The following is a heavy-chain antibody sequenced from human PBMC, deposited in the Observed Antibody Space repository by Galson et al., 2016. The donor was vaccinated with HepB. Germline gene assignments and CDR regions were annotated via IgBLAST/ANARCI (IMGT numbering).Heavy chain of an antibody. D-gene: IGHD1-26*01. Sequence: SLRLSCAASGFTFSSYIMNWVRQAPGKGLEWVSSISRSGSYIYYADSLKGRFTVSRDNAKNSLYLQMNSLRAEDTAVYYCARVGRGSENFDYWGQGTLVTVSS. CDR2: ISRSGSYI. V-gene: IGHV3-21*01. CDR1: GFTFSSYI. J-gene: IGHJ4*02. CDR3: ARVGRGSENFDY.